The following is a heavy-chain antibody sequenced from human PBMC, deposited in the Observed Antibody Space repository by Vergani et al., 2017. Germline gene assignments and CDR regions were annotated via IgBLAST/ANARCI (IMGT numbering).Heavy chain of an antibody. CDR3: ARFRGPDIVGTAFDH. J-gene: IGHJ4*02. Sequence: QVQLQQWGAGLLKPSETLALTCGVHGGSFSVYYWSWIRQSPGKGLAWVGAINDIGTTNYNPSLRSRVTISVDTSKTQFSLRLNSVTAADTAVYFCARFRGPDIVGTAFDHWAQGTLVTVSS. CDR1: GGSFSVYY. V-gene: IGHV4-34*01. D-gene: IGHD5-12*01. CDR2: INDIGTT.